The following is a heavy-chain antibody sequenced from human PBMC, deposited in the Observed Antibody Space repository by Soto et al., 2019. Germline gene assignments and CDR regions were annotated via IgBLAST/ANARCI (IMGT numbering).Heavy chain of an antibody. Sequence: QITLKESGPTLVRPTQTLTLTCSFSGFSLSTHGVGVGWIRQPPGKALECLALIYWDDDERYNPSLKSRLTITKDASKSQVVLILTNMDPMDTATYYCAHSSGVGAFDIWGQGTVVTFSS. CDR3: AHSSGVGAFDI. CDR1: GFSLSTHGVG. CDR2: IYWDDDE. V-gene: IGHV2-5*02. D-gene: IGHD7-27*01. J-gene: IGHJ3*02.